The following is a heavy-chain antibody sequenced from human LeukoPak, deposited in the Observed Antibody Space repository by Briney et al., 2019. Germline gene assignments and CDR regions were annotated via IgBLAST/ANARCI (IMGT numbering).Heavy chain of an antibody. J-gene: IGHJ4*02. CDR2: IRYDGSNK. V-gene: IGHV3-30*02. Sequence: GGSLRLSCAASGFTFSSYSMNWVRQAPGKGLEWVAFIRYDGSNKYYADSVKGRFTISRDNSKNTLYLQMNSLRAEDTAVYYCAKVLGALAAADYWGQGTLVTVSS. CDR1: GFTFSSYS. CDR3: AKVLGALAAADY. D-gene: IGHD6-13*01.